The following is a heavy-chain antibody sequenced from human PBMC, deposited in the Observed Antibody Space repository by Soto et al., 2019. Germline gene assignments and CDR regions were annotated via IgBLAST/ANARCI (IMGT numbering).Heavy chain of an antibody. Sequence: QVQLEESGPGLVKPSQTLSLMCTVSGVPISGSDYHWSWIRQSPGKGLEWIGYIFPSGATHYNSSHGSRITMSVETSKSQFSLRLTAVTAADTAVYFCARGSAAKRYFDLWGRGTLVTVSS. J-gene: IGHJ2*01. CDR2: IFPSGAT. D-gene: IGHD5-18*01. V-gene: IGHV4-30-4*01. CDR1: GVPISGSDYH. CDR3: ARGSAAKRYFDL.